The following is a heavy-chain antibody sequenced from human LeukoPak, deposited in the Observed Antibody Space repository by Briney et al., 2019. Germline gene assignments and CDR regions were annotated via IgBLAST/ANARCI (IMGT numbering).Heavy chain of an antibody. J-gene: IGHJ5*02. CDR2: INPNSGDT. Sequence: ASVKVSCKASGYTFTAYYMHWVRQAPGQGLEWMGWINPNSGDTDYAQKFQGRVTMTRDTSISTAYMELRRLRSDDTAVYYCARRSDYGSNWFDPWGQGTLVSVTS. CDR1: GYTFTAYY. CDR3: ARRSDYGSNWFDP. D-gene: IGHD4-17*01. V-gene: IGHV1-2*02.